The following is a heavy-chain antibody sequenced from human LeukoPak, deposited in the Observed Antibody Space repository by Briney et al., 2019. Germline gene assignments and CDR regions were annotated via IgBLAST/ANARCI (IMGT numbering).Heavy chain of an antibody. V-gene: IGHV3-23*01. CDR3: TKGTIWLPFDY. D-gene: IGHD5-18*01. CDR1: GFTFSNYA. CDR2: ISGSGGST. J-gene: IGHJ4*02. Sequence: GGSLRLSCAASGFTFSNYAMSWARQAPGKGMEWVSAISGSGGSTYYADSVKGRFTISRDNSKKTLYLQMNRLRAEDTAVYYCTKGTIWLPFDYWGQGTLVTVSS.